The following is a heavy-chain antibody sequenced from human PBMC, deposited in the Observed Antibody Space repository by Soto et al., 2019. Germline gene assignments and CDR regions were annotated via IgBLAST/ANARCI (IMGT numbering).Heavy chain of an antibody. CDR3: ARDRGTDEESAMDV. V-gene: IGHV4-4*02. CDR1: GDSISSSNS. Sequence: SETLSLTCAVSGDSISSSNSWSWVRQPPGKGLEWIGEIYHSGSTNYNPSLKSRVTISVDKSKNQFSLKLSSVAAADTAVYYCARDRGTDEESAMDVWGQGPTVTVYS. J-gene: IGHJ6*02. D-gene: IGHD3-10*01. CDR2: IYHSGST.